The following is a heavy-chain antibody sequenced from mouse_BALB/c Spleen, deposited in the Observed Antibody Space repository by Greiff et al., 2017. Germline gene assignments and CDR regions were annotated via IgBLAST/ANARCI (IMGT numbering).Heavy chain of an antibody. V-gene: IGHV14-3*02. CDR3: ARNYGYDGNYFDY. J-gene: IGHJ2*01. D-gene: IGHD2-2*01. CDR2: IDPANGNT. CDR1: GFNIKDTY. Sequence: VQLQQSGAELVKPGASVKLSCTASGFNIKDTYMHWVKQRPEQGLEWIGRIDPANGNTKYDPKFQGKATITADTSSNTAYLQLSSLTSEDTAVYYCARNYGYDGNYFDYWGQGTTLTVSS.